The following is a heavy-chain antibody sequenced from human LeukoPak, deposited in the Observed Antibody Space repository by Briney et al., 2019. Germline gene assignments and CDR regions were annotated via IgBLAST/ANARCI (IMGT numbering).Heavy chain of an antibody. CDR2: INTNTGNP. J-gene: IGHJ4*02. Sequence: ASVKVSCKASGYTFTSCAMNWVRQAPGQGLEWMGWINTNTGNPTYAQGFTGRFVLSLDTSVSTAYLQISSLKAEDTAVYYCASQGLIAVAGTSFDYWGQGTLVTVSS. V-gene: IGHV7-4-1*02. CDR1: GYTFTSCA. CDR3: ASQGLIAVAGTSFDY. D-gene: IGHD6-19*01.